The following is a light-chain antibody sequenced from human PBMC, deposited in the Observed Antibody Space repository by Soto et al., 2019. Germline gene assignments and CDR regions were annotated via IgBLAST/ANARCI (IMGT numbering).Light chain of an antibody. CDR3: QQYNTYSKWT. J-gene: IGKJ1*01. V-gene: IGKV1-5*03. CDR1: QSISNW. CDR2: KTS. Sequence: DIQMTQSPSTLSASVGDRVTITCRASQSISNWLAWYQQKPGKAPKLLIYKTSSLESGVPSRFSVSGPGTEFTLTISSLQPDDFATYYCQQYNTYSKWTFGHGTKVDVK.